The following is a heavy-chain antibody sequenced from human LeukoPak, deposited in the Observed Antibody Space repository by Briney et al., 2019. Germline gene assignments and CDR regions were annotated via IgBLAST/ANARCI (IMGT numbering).Heavy chain of an antibody. CDR3: ARDQIGGSSWYVGPVDY. D-gene: IGHD6-13*01. V-gene: IGHV3-21*01. J-gene: IGHJ4*02. Sequence: GGSLRLSCAASGFSFSTYAISWVRQAPGKGLEWVSCISTTSSYIFYADSVRGRFTISRDNAKNSLYLQMNSLRAEDTAVYYCARDQIGGSSWYVGPVDYWGQGTLVTVSS. CDR2: ISTTSSYI. CDR1: GFSFSTYA.